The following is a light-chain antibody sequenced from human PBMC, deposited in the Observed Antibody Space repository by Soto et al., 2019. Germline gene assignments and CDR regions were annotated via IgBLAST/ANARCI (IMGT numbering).Light chain of an antibody. V-gene: IGKV3-15*01. Sequence: EIKVTQFPATLAVAAVGKANLPCRAIQSVSTNLAWYQQKPGQAPRLLIYGASTRATGIPARFSGSGSGTEFTLTISSLQSEDFAVYYCQQYNNWPTFGQGTRLEI. CDR2: GAS. CDR1: QSVSTN. CDR3: QQYNNWPT. J-gene: IGKJ5*01.